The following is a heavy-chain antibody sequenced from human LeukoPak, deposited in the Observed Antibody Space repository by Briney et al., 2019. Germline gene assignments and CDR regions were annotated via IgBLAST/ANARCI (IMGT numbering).Heavy chain of an antibody. CDR2: INDNGAGT. CDR1: GFTFSSYS. V-gene: IGHV3-21*01. J-gene: IGHJ6*02. Sequence: PGGSLRLSCAASGFTFSSYSMNWVRQAPGKGLKWVSTINDNGAGTYYADSVNGRFTISRDNAKNSLYLQMNSLRAEDTAVYYCARLRYYGMDVWGQGTTVTVSS. CDR3: ARLRYYGMDV.